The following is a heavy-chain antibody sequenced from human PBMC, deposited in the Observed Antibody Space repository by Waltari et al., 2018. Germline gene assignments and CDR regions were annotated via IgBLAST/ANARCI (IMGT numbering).Heavy chain of an antibody. CDR3: ARTSTHYYDSSGYYSGPFDY. CDR2: IIPIFGTA. V-gene: IGHV1-69*01. Sequence: QVQLVQSGAEVKKPGSSVKVSCKASGGTFSSYAISWVRQAPGQGLEWMGGIIPIFGTANYAQKFQGRVTITADESTSTAYMELSSLRSEDTAVYYCARTSTHYYDSSGYYSGPFDYWGQGTLVTVSS. CDR1: GGTFSSYA. D-gene: IGHD3-22*01. J-gene: IGHJ4*02.